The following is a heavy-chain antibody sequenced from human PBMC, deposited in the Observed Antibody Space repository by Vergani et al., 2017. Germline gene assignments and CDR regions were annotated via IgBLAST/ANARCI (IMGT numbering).Heavy chain of an antibody. J-gene: IGHJ6*02. CDR3: ARDVNYYGSGSYYYYGMDV. CDR1: GGSISSGDYY. V-gene: IGHV4-30-4*01. CDR2: IYYSGST. D-gene: IGHD3-10*01. Sequence: QVQLQESGPGLVKPSQTLSLTCTVSGGSISSGDYYWSWIRQPPGKGLEWIGYIYYSGSTYYNPSLKSRVTISVDTSKNQFSLKLSSVTAADTAVYYCARDVNYYGSGSYYYYGMDVWGQGTTVTVSS.